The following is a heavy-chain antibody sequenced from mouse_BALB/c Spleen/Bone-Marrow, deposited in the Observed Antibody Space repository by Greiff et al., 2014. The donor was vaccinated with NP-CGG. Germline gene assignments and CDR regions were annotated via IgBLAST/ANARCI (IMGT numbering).Heavy chain of an antibody. D-gene: IGHD2-4*01. Sequence: EVQLQQSGPGLVKPSQSLSLTCTVTGYSITSDYAWNWLRQFPGNKLEWMGYITYSGSTSYNPSLKCRISIARDTSKNQFFLQLNSVTTEDTATYYCARYYDYDGDYFDYWGQGTTLTVSS. J-gene: IGHJ2*01. V-gene: IGHV3-2*02. CDR2: ITYSGST. CDR3: ARYYDYDGDYFDY. CDR1: GYSITSDYA.